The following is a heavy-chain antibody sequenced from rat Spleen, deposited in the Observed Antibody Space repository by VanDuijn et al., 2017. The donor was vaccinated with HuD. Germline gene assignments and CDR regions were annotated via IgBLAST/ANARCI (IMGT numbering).Heavy chain of an antibody. CDR1: GFTFSDYG. V-gene: IGHV5-29*01. D-gene: IGHD1-9*01. Sequence: EVQLVESGGGLAQPGRSLKLSCAASGFTFSDYGVAWARQAATTGVEWVATISYGDSSGHSGTYYRDSVRGRFTISRDDAKSTLSLQMDSLRSEDTATYYCARRHYGYTDYFDYWGQGGMVTVSS. J-gene: IGHJ2*01. CDR2: ISYGDSSGHSGT. CDR3: ARRHYGYTDYFDY.